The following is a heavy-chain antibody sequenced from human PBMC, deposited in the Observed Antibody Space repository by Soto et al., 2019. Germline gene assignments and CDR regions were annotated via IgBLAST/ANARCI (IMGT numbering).Heavy chain of an antibody. D-gene: IGHD3-3*01. CDR2: IRSKAYGGTT. Sequence: PGGSLRLSCTASGFTFGDYAMSWFRQAPGKGLEWVGFIRSKAYGGTTEYAASVKGRFTISRDDSKSIAYLQMNSLKTEDTAVYYCTRAPFGVVINPVYFDYWGQGTLVTVSS. CDR3: TRAPFGVVINPVYFDY. CDR1: GFTFGDYA. V-gene: IGHV3-49*03. J-gene: IGHJ4*02.